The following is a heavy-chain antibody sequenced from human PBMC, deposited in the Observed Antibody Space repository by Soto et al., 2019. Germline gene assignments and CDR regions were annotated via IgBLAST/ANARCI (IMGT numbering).Heavy chain of an antibody. J-gene: IGHJ5*02. CDR3: ARGEITFGGVIVRSWFDH. CDR2: IYYSGST. D-gene: IGHD3-16*02. CDR1: GGSISSGDYY. V-gene: IGHV4-30-4*01. Sequence: PSETLSLTCTVSGGSISSGDYYWSWIRQPPRKGLEWIGYIYYSGSTYCNPSLQSRVTIPVDTSKNQFSLKLSSVTAADTAVYYCARGEITFGGVIVRSWFDHWGQGTLVTVSS.